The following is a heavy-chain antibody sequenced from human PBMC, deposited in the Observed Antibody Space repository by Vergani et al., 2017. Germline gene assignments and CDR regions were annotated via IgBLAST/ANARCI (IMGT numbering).Heavy chain of an antibody. J-gene: IGHJ4*02. CDR2: ISGSGSSK. CDR1: GFTFDNYA. Sequence: EVHLLESGGGLIQPGGSLRISCAASGFTFDNYAMTWVRQAPGKGLQWVSGISGSGSSKFYEDSLKGRVTISRVNSRNTLFLEMNSLRTEDTATYFCAKERGIALAAVGGGLDSWGQGTVVLVSS. V-gene: IGHV3-23*01. D-gene: IGHD3-16*01. CDR3: AKERGIALAAVGGGLDS.